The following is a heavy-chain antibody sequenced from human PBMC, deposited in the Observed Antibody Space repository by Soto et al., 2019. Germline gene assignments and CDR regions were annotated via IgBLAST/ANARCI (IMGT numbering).Heavy chain of an antibody. J-gene: IGHJ6*03. V-gene: IGHV3-23*01. D-gene: IGHD2-15*01. CDR1: GFTFSSYA. CDR2: ISGSGGST. CDR3: AKSPILGYCSGGSCYSSYYYYYYMDV. Sequence: GGSLRLSCAASGFTFSSYAMSWVRQAPGKGLEWVSAISGSGGSTYYADSVKGRFTISRDNSKNTLYLQMNSLRAEDTAVYYCAKSPILGYCSGGSCYSSYYYYYYMDVWGKGTTVTVSS.